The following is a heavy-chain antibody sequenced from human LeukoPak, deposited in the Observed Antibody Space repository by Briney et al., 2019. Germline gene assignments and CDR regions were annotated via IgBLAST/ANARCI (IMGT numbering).Heavy chain of an antibody. CDR2: INESGST. CDR3: ARETRAPYSSSWRPLGLGQWELSFPFDY. Sequence: PSETLSLTCAVHGEPLNGYYWSWVRQPPGKGLEWIGEINESGSTSYNPSLKSGVTISVDTSKNQFSLKLSSVTAADTAVYYCARETRAPYSSSWRPLGLGQWELSFPFDYWGQGTLVTVSS. D-gene: IGHD6-13*01. CDR1: GEPLNGYY. V-gene: IGHV4-34*01. J-gene: IGHJ4*02.